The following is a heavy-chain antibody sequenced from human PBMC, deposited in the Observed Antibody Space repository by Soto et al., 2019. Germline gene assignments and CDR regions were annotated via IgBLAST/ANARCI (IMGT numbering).Heavy chain of an antibody. CDR1: GVTFRSFT. D-gene: IGHD6-13*01. V-gene: IGHV3-21*02. Sequence: EVQLVESGGGLVKPGGSLRRSCAASGVTFRSFTMNWVRQAPGKGLELVSTISSNSAYIYYTDALRGRFTISSDNAKNSLHLQLNTLRAEDTAGYYCTRDASRDSSARGWFEPWGPGTLVTASS. J-gene: IGHJ5*02. CDR2: ISSNSAYI. CDR3: TRDASRDSSARGWFEP.